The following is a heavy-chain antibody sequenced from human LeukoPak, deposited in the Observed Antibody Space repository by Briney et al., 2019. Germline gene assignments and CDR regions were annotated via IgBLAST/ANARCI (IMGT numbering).Heavy chain of an antibody. CDR3: AMLWELLRTTNVDY. D-gene: IGHD1-26*01. J-gene: IGHJ4*02. V-gene: IGHV3-30-3*01. Sequence: PGRSLRLSCAASGFTFSSYAMHWVRQAPGKGLEWVAVISYDGSNKYYADSVKGRFTISRDNSKNTLYLQMNSLRAEDTAVYYCAMLWELLRTTNVDYWGQGTLVTVSS. CDR1: GFTFSSYA. CDR2: ISYDGSNK.